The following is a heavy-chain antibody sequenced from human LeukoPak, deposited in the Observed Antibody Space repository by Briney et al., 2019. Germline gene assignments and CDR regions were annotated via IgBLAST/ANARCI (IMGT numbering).Heavy chain of an antibody. CDR1: GFTFSSYE. CDR3: VILRGKSSRDFEL. CDR2: INSSGSTI. D-gene: IGHD2-15*01. J-gene: IGHJ2*01. Sequence: AGGSLRLSCAASGFTFSSYEMTWVRQAPGKGLEWVSYINSSGSTIYYGESVKGRFTVSRDNAWNSVHLQMYSLRVEDTGFYYCVILRGKSSRDFELWGRGTLVTVSS. V-gene: IGHV3-48*03.